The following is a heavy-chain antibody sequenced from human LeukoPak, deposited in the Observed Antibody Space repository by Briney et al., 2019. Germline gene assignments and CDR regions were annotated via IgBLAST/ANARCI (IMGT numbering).Heavy chain of an antibody. Sequence: GASVKVSCKASGGTFSSYAISWVRQAPGQGLEWMGGIIPIFGTANYAQKFQGRVTITADESTSTAYMELSSLRSEDTAVYYRARAARYCSSTSCYGGMDVWGQGTTVTVSS. CDR1: GGTFSSYA. CDR3: ARAARYCSSTSCYGGMDV. D-gene: IGHD2-2*01. J-gene: IGHJ6*02. V-gene: IGHV1-69*13. CDR2: IIPIFGTA.